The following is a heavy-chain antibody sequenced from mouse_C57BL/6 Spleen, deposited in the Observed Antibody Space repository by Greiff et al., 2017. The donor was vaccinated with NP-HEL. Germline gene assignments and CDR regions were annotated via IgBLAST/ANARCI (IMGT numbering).Heavy chain of an antibody. CDR1: GYSITSGYY. J-gene: IGHJ2*01. CDR2: ISYDGSN. CDR3: ARGAREGYFDY. Sequence: EVQLQQSGPGLVKPSQSLSLTCSVTGYSITSGYYWNWIRQFPGNKLEWMGYISYDGSNNYNPSLKNRISITRDTSKNQFFLKLNSVTTEDTATYYCARGAREGYFDYWGQGTTLTVSS. V-gene: IGHV3-6*01.